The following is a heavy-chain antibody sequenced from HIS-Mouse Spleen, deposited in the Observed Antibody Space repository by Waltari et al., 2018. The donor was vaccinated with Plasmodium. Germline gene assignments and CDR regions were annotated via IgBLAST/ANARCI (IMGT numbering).Heavy chain of an antibody. D-gene: IGHD6-6*01. Sequence: EVQLVESGGGLIQPGGSLRLSCAASGFTVRSNYMSWVRQAPGKGLEWGSVIYSGGSTYYADSVKGRFTISRDNSKNTLYLQMNSLRAEDTAVYYCARGMKSSSSAFDIWGQGTMVTVSS. CDR3: ARGMKSSSSAFDI. J-gene: IGHJ3*02. V-gene: IGHV3-53*01. CDR2: IYSGGST. CDR1: GFTVRSNY.